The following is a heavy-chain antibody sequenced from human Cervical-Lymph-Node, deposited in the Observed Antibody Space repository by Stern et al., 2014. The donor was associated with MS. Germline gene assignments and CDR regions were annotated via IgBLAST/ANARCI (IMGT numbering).Heavy chain of an antibody. J-gene: IGHJ4*02. CDR2: ILYYGSNP. Sequence: VQLVESGGGVVQPGRSLRLSCAASGFSFGRYAMHWVRQAPGKGLEWVGLILYYGSNPNYAASVTIRFPISRDNFKNTLYLQMTSLRAEDSAVYYCASAYSSSHYYFDYWGQGTLVTVSS. CDR1: GFSFGRYA. V-gene: IGHV3-33*01. CDR3: ASAYSSSHYYFDY. D-gene: IGHD6-13*01.